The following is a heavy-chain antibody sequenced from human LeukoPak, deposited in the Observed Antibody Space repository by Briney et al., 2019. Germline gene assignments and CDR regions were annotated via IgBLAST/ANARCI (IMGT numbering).Heavy chain of an antibody. J-gene: IGHJ4*02. CDR3: ARVSVYGDYVVDY. CDR1: GGTFSSYA. CDR2: IIPIFATA. D-gene: IGHD4-17*01. Sequence: SVKVSCKASGGTFSSYAISWVRQAPGQGLEWMGGIIPIFATANYAQKFQGRVTITTDESTSTAYMELSSLRSEDTAVYYCARVSVYGDYVVDYWGQGTLVTVSS. V-gene: IGHV1-69*05.